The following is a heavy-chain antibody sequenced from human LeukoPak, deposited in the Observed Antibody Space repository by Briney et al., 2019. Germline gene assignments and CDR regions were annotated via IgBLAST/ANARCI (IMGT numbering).Heavy chain of an antibody. D-gene: IGHD5-24*01. CDR3: ARAMAGLDP. Sequence: SETLSLTCTVSGGSISSYYWSWIRQPPGKGLEWIGYIYYSGSTNYNPSHKSRVTISVDTSKNQFSLKLSSVTAADTAVYYCARAMAGLDPWGQGTLVTVSS. J-gene: IGHJ5*02. CDR2: IYYSGST. V-gene: IGHV4-59*01. CDR1: GGSISSYY.